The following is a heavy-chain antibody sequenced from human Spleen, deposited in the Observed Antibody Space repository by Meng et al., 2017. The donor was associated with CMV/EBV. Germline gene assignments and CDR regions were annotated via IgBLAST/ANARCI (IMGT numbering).Heavy chain of an antibody. CDR1: GITFSNYD. D-gene: IGHD6-19*01. J-gene: IGHJ6*02. CDR2: IGTVGDT. Sequence: GGSLRLSCEASGITFSNYDMHWVRQATGKGLEWVSAIGTVGDTYYSGSVKGRFTVSRENAKNSLYLQMNSLGAGDTAVYYCARGALSGYSSGWFLGYYYYDMDVWGQGTTVTVSS. CDR3: ARGALSGYSSGWFLGYYYYDMDV. V-gene: IGHV3-13*01.